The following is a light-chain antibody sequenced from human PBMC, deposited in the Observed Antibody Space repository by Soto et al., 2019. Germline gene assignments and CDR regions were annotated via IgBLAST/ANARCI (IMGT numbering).Light chain of an antibody. CDR3: QQYYYWPSNS. Sequence: EIVMTQSPATLPVSPGERATLSCRASQSVDSNLAWYQQKLGQAPRLLIYDASTRATSAPARFSGSGSGTEFTLTISSLESEDFAVYYCQQYYYWPSNSFGQGTKLEIK. J-gene: IGKJ2*03. V-gene: IGKV3-15*01. CDR1: QSVDSN. CDR2: DAS.